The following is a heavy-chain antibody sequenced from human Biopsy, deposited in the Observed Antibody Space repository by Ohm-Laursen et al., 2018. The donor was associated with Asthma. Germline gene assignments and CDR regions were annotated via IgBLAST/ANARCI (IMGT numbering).Heavy chain of an antibody. V-gene: IGHV3-30*18. J-gene: IGHJ4*02. CDR1: GFMFRSFG. D-gene: IGHD5-12*01. Sequence: SLRLSCAAPGFMFRSFGMHWVRQAPGKGLEWVAVISYDGNHKFYEDSVKGRFTISRDNSKNTLYLQMSSLRTEDTAVYYCAKRRGYNGHDHDYWGQGTLVNVSS. CDR3: AKRRGYNGHDHDY. CDR2: ISYDGNHK.